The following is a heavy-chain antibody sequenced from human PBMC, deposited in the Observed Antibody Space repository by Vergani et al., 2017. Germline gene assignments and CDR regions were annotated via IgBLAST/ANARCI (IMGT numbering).Heavy chain of an antibody. Sequence: EVQLVESGGGLVQPGRSLRLSCAASGFTFDDYAMHWVRQAPGKGLEWVSGISWNSGSIGYADSVKGRFTISRDNAKNSLYLQMNSLRAEDTALYYCAKDRYSYGYGGIDYWGQGTLVTVSS. V-gene: IGHV3-9*01. CDR2: ISWNSGSI. J-gene: IGHJ4*02. D-gene: IGHD5-18*01. CDR1: GFTFDDYA. CDR3: AKDRYSYGYGGIDY.